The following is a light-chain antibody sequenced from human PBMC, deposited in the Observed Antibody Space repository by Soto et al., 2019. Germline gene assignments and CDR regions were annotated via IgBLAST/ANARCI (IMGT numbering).Light chain of an antibody. CDR1: STDIGGHNS. CDR3: YSYAGSYTGL. V-gene: IGLV2-11*01. J-gene: IGLJ2*01. Sequence: QSALTQPRSVSASPGQSVTISCTGSSTDIGGHNSVSWYQQHPGKAPQLIIYYVFRRPSGVPDRFSGSKSGDTASLTISGLRAEDEADYYCYSYAGSYTGLFGGGTKVTVL. CDR2: YVF.